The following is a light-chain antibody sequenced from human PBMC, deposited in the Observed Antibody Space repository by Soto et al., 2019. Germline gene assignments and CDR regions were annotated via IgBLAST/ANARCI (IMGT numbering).Light chain of an antibody. Sequence: QSVLTQPASVSGSPGQSITISCTGTSSDVGGYNYVSWYQHHPCKAPKFMIYDVSNRPSGVSNLFSGSKSGNTASLTISGLQPEDEADYYCSSYTTSNTRQIVLGTGTKVTVL. V-gene: IGLV2-14*03. CDR2: DVS. CDR3: SSYTTSNTRQIV. J-gene: IGLJ1*01. CDR1: SSDVGGYNY.